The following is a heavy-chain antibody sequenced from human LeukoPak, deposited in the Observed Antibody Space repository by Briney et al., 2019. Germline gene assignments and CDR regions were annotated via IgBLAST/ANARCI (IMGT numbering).Heavy chain of an antibody. CDR2: ISAYNGNT. J-gene: IGHJ4*02. CDR1: GYTFTSYG. V-gene: IGHV1-18*04. Sequence: GASVKVSCKASGYTFTSYGISWVRQAPGQGLEWMGWISAYNGNTNYAQKLQGRVTMTTDTSTSTAYMELRSLRSDDTAVCYCARNSRFSLLWFGELLDYWGQGTLVTVSS. D-gene: IGHD3-10*01. CDR3: ARNSRFSLLWFGELLDY.